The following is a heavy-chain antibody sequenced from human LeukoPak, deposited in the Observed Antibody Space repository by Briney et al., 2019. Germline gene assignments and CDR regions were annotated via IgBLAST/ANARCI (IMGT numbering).Heavy chain of an antibody. V-gene: IGHV1-2*02. CDR1: GYTFTSYG. CDR3: ARDLSGAVTGPLDY. J-gene: IGHJ4*02. CDR2: INPNSGGR. D-gene: IGHD6-19*01. Sequence: ASVKVSCKASGYTFTSYGISWVRQAPGQGLEWMGWINPNSGGRKYPQQFQGRVTMTRDTSIRTTYMELSSLRSDDTAVYYCARDLSGAVTGPLDYWGQGTLVTVSS.